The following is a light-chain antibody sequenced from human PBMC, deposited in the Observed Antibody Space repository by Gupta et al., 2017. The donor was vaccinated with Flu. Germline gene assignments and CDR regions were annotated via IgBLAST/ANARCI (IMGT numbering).Light chain of an antibody. V-gene: IGLV2-11*01. J-gene: IGLJ1*01. CDR3: CSYAGTYTYV. Sequence: QSALPQPRSLSGSAGQSVTISCTGTNIDVGGYNYVSWYQQHPGKAPNLMIYDVSKRPSGVPDRFSGSKSGNTASLTISGLQAEDDAYYYCCSYAGTYTYVFGSGTKVTVL. CDR2: DVS. CDR1: NIDVGGYNY.